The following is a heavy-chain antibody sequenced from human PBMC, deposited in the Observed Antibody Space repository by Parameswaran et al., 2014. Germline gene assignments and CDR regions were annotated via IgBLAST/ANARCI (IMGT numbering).Heavy chain of an antibody. CDR2: IFSNDEK. V-gene: IGHV2-26*01. D-gene: IGHD5-18*01. J-gene: IGHJ6*02. Sequence: VRQAPGKALEWLAHIFSNDEKSYSTSLKSRLTISKDTSKSQVVLTMTNMDPVDTATYYCARITQPSIQLWFFYYYGMDVWGQGTTVTVSS. CDR3: ARITQPSIQLWFFYYYGMDV.